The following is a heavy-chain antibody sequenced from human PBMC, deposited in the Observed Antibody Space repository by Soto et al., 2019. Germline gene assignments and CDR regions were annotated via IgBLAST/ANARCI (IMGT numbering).Heavy chain of an antibody. CDR1: GYTFTSDG. CDR2: INTYNGNT. Sequence: QVQLVQSGAEVKKPGASVKVSCKASGYTFTSDGISWVRQAPGQGLEWMGWINTYNGNTNHARKFQGRVTLTTDTSTSTAYMEVRSLRSDDTAAYYCARDPSYYDTSGYPFEYWGQGTLVTVSS. CDR3: ARDPSYYDTSGYPFEY. J-gene: IGHJ4*02. V-gene: IGHV1-18*01. D-gene: IGHD3-22*01.